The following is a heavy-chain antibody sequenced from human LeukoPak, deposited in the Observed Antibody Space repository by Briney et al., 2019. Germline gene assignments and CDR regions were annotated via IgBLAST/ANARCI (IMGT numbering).Heavy chain of an antibody. CDR1: GGSISGYY. D-gene: IGHD2-21*02. Sequence: SETLSLTCTASGGSISGYYWTWIRQPPGKGLEWIGYIYHSGGTNYNPSLKSRVTISVDTSRNQFSLKLSSVTAADTAVYYCARRLCGGDCYSTFSYWGQGTLVTVSS. CDR3: ARRLCGGDCYSTFSY. J-gene: IGHJ4*02. CDR2: IYHSGGT. V-gene: IGHV4-59*08.